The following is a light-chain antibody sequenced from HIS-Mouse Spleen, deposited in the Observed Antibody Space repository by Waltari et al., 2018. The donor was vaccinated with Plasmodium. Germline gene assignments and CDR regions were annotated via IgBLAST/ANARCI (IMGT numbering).Light chain of an antibody. CDR1: SSDVGCYNY. J-gene: IGLJ3*02. CDR2: DVS. Sequence: QSALTQPRSVSGSPGQSVTISCTGTSSDVGCYNYVSWYQQHPGKAPKLMIYDVSKRPSGVPGPVPGSKSGNTASLTISGLQAEDEADYYCCSYAGSYTWVFGGGTKLTVL. V-gene: IGLV2-11*01. CDR3: CSYAGSYTWV.